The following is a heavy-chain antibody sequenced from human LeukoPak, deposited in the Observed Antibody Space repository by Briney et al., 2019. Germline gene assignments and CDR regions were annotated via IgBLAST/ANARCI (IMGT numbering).Heavy chain of an antibody. CDR3: ARLKTPPYGYFDC. Sequence: GASVKVSCKASGYTFTSYGISGVRQAPGQGLEWMGWISAYNGNTNYAHKLQGRVTITTDTSTSTAYMELRSLRSDDTAVYYCARLKTPPYGYFDCWGQGTLVTVSS. CDR2: ISAYNGNT. V-gene: IGHV1-18*01. D-gene: IGHD2-8*01. CDR1: GYTFTSYG. J-gene: IGHJ4*02.